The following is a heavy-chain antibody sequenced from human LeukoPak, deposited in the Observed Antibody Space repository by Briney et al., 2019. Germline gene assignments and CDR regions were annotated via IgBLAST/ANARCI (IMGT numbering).Heavy chain of an antibody. Sequence: GGSLRLSCVASGFTFSRYWLHWVRHAPEKGPVWVSRIDTDGTGTSYADSVKGRFTISRDNAKNTLHLQMNSLRAEDTAVYYCARVTSSGWYSADYWGQGTLVTVSS. V-gene: IGHV3-74*01. CDR3: ARVTSSGWYSADY. CDR1: GFTFSRYW. D-gene: IGHD6-19*01. CDR2: IDTDGTGT. J-gene: IGHJ4*02.